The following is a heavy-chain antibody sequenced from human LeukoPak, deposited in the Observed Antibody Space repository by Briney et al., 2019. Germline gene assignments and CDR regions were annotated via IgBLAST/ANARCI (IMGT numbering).Heavy chain of an antibody. J-gene: IGHJ5*02. CDR3: AREAGSGFLYNWFDP. Sequence: ASVKVSCKVSGYTLTELSMHWVRQAPGKGLEWMGGFDPEDGETIYAQKSQGRVTITADRSTSTAYMELSSLRSEDTAVYYCAREAGSGFLYNWFDPWGQGTLVTVSS. CDR2: FDPEDGET. D-gene: IGHD3-3*01. CDR1: GYTLTELS. V-gene: IGHV1-24*01.